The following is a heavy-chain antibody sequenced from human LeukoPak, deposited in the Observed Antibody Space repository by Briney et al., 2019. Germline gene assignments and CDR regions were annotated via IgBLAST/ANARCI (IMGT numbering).Heavy chain of an antibody. Sequence: ASVKVSCKASGYTFTSYGISWVRQAPGQRLEWIGWISAYNGNTNYAQKLQGRVTMTTDTSTSTAYMELRSVRSDDTAVYYCARGDYGDYVKLYFDYWGQGTLVTVSS. CDR2: ISAYNGNT. D-gene: IGHD4-17*01. CDR3: ARGDYGDYVKLYFDY. V-gene: IGHV1-18*01. J-gene: IGHJ4*02. CDR1: GYTFTSYG.